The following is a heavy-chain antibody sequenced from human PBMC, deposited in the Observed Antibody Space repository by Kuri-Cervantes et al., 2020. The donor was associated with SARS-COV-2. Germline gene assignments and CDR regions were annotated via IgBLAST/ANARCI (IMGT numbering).Heavy chain of an antibody. CDR2: IYYSGST. Sequence: SETLSLTCTVSGGSISSSSYYWGWIRQPPGKGLEWIRSIYYSGSTYYNPSLNSCVIISVDTSKNQYSLKLSSVTAANTAVYYCARQMMSSITIFGVVITSYWFDPWGQGTLVTVSS. J-gene: IGHJ5*02. V-gene: IGHV4-39*01. CDR3: ARQMMSSITIFGVVITSYWFDP. CDR1: GGSISSSSYY. D-gene: IGHD3-3*01.